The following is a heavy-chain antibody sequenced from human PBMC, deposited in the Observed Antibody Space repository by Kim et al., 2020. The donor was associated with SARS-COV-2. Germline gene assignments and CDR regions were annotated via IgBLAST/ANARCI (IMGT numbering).Heavy chain of an antibody. J-gene: IGHJ4*02. CDR3: ARTYGDYVLYYFDY. D-gene: IGHD4-17*01. V-gene: IGHV2-70*01. Sequence: TSLKTRLTISKDTAKNQVVLTMTNMDPVDTATYYCARTYGDYVLYYFDYWGQGTLVTVSS.